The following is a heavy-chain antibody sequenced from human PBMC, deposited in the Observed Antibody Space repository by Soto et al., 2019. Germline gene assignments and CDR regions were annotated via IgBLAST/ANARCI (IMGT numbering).Heavy chain of an antibody. CDR2: MNPNSGNT. CDR3: ARVNYRRDVWY. CDR1: GSTYTSYD. J-gene: IGHJ4*02. D-gene: IGHD3-16*01. V-gene: IGHV1-8*01. Sequence: ASVNVSCKASGSTYTSYDINWVRQATGQGLEWMGWMNPNSGNTGYAQKFQGRVTMTRNTSISTAYMELSSLRSEDTAVYYCARVNYRRDVWYWGQGTLVTVSS.